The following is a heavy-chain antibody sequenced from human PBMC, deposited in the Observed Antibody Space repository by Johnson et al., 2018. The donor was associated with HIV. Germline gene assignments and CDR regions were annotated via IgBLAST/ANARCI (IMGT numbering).Heavy chain of an antibody. Sequence: AHLVESGGGLVKPGGSLRLSCAASGFTVSSNYMHWVRQATGKGLEWVSAIGTAGDTYYPGSVKGRFTISRENAKNSLYLQMNSLRAEDTAVYYCAKGGRGLAFDIWGQGTMVTVSS. D-gene: IGHD2-15*01. CDR2: IGTAGDT. V-gene: IGHV3-13*01. CDR1: GFTVSSNY. J-gene: IGHJ3*02. CDR3: AKGGRGLAFDI.